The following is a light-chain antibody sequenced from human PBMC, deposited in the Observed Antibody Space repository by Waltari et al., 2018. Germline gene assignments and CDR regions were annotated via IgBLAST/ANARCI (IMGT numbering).Light chain of an antibody. V-gene: IGLV1-47*01. CDR2: RDT. Sequence: QSVVTPPPSASGTPGQRVTISCSGSSSNIGRYYLYWYQHPPATAPTLLIYRDTQRPSGGPDRCSGSKYGTSASLAISGLRSEDEADYYCAVWDDSLSGPVFGGGTKLTVL. CDR1: SSNIGRYY. J-gene: IGLJ2*01. CDR3: AVWDDSLSGPV.